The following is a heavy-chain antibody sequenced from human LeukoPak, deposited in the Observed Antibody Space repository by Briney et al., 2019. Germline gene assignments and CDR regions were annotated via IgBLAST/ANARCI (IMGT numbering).Heavy chain of an antibody. D-gene: IGHD1-14*01. Sequence: SETLSPTCVVSGSSVSSTYYWGWIRQSPEKGLDWIGTLHRSGDTYSNPSLKSRVTISVDTSRNHFSLNLSSVTAADTAVYYCARVFRRKFGNDAFDIWGQGTAVTVSS. V-gene: IGHV4-38-2*01. CDR3: ARVFRRKFGNDAFDI. CDR1: GSSVSSTYY. J-gene: IGHJ3*02. CDR2: LHRSGDT.